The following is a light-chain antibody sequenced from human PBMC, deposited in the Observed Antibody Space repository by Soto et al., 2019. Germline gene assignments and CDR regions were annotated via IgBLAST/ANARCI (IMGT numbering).Light chain of an antibody. CDR3: QHYDSSPFT. J-gene: IGKJ3*01. CDR2: GAS. CDR1: QSVRSSY. Sequence: EIVLTQSPGTLSLSPGERATLSCRASQSVRSSYLAWFQQKPGQAPRLLIFGASTRATGIPDRFSGSGSGTDFTLTISRLEPEDFALYYCQHYDSSPFTFGPGTKVDI. V-gene: IGKV3-20*01.